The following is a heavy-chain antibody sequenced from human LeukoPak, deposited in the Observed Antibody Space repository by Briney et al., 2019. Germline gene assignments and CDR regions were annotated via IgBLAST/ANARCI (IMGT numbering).Heavy chain of an antibody. J-gene: IGHJ4*02. CDR2: FSASGANT. D-gene: IGHD3-16*01. CDR3: ARSPLSTLKSFDF. CDR1: GFTFSNYA. V-gene: IGHV3-23*01. Sequence: GALRLSCAASGFTFSNYAMSWVRQAPGKGLEWVSAFSASGANTYYADSVRGRFTISRDNSKNTLDLQMNGLRAEDTAFYYCARSPLSTLKSFDFWGQGTLVTVSS.